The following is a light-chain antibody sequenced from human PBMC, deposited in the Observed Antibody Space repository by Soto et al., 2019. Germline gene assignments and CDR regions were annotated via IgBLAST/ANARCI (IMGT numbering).Light chain of an antibody. J-gene: IGKJ4*01. Sequence: DIQMTQSPSSLSASVGDRVTITCQASQDISNYVNWYQQKPGKDPKLLIYDASNLETGVPSRFSGSGSGTDFTFTISSLQPEDIATYYCQQYDNLPLTFGGGTKGDIK. CDR2: DAS. V-gene: IGKV1-33*01. CDR1: QDISNY. CDR3: QQYDNLPLT.